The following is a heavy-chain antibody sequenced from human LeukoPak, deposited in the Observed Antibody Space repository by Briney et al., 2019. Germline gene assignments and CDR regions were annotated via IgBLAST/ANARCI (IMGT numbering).Heavy chain of an antibody. V-gene: IGHV3-23*01. CDR1: GFTFSSYA. J-gene: IGHJ3*02. D-gene: IGHD6-19*01. CDR2: ISGSGGST. Sequence: HPGGSLRLSCAASGFTFSSYAMSWVRQALGKGLEWVSAISGSGGSTYYADSVKGRFTISRDNSKNTLYLQMNSLRAEDTAVYYCAKDQWLVPRGAFDIWGQGTMVTVSS. CDR3: AKDQWLVPRGAFDI.